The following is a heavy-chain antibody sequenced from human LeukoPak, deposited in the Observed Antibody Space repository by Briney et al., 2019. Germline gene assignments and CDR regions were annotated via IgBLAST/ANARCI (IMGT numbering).Heavy chain of an antibody. D-gene: IGHD3-22*01. CDR2: IYTSGST. CDR3: ARDSAITMIVPDAFDI. J-gene: IGHJ3*02. Sequence: SETLSLTCTVSGGSISSYYWSWIRQPAGKGLEWIGRIYTSGSTNYNPSLKSRVTMSVDTSKNQFPLKLSSVTAADTAVYYCARDSAITMIVPDAFDIWGQGTMVTVSS. V-gene: IGHV4-4*07. CDR1: GGSISSYY.